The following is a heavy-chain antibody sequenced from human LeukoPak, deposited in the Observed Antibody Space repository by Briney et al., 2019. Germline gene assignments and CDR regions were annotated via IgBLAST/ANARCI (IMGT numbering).Heavy chain of an antibody. V-gene: IGHV3-48*04. J-gene: IGHJ4*02. D-gene: IGHD6-6*01. CDR2: ISTSSTTI. CDR3: ARDSKQLVRTLNY. Sequence: PGGSLRLSCAASGFTFSTYSMNWVRQAPGKGLEWISHISTSSTTIYYADSVKGRFTISRDNAKNSLYLQMNSLRAEDTAVYYCARDSKQLVRTLNYWGQGTLVTVSS. CDR1: GFTFSTYS.